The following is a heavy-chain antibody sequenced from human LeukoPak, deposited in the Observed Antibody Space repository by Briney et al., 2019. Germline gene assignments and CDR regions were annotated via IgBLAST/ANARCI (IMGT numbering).Heavy chain of an antibody. CDR3: ARDEVIAAAGTGY. J-gene: IGHJ4*02. D-gene: IGHD6-13*01. V-gene: IGHV4-59*12. Sequence: SETLSLTCTVSGGSISTFYWSWIRQPPGKGLEWIGYIYYTGSTNYNPSLQSRVTISLDTSKNQFSLKLRSVTAADTAVYYCARDEVIAAAGTGYWGQGTLVTVSS. CDR2: IYYTGST. CDR1: GGSISTFY.